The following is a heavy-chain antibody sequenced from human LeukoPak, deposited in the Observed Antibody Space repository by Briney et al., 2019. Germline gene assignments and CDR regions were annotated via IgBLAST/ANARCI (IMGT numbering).Heavy chain of an antibody. D-gene: IGHD3-9*01. J-gene: IGHJ4*02. CDR3: ATSAGLRYFDWGFDY. CDR2: INAGNGNT. Sequence: ASVKLSCNASGYTFTSYNMHWVRQAPGQRLEWMGWINAGNGNTKYSQKFQGRVTITRDTSASTAYMELSSLRSEDTAVYYCATSAGLRYFDWGFDYWGQGTLVTVSS. CDR1: GYTFTSYN. V-gene: IGHV1-3*01.